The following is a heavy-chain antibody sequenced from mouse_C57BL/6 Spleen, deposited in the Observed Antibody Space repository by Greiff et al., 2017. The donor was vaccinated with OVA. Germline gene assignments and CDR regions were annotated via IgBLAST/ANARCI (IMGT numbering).Heavy chain of an antibody. CDR2: IYPGDGDT. CDR3: ARPDYDYDGPFDY. Sequence: VQLQQSGPELVKPGASVKISCKASGYAFSSSWMNWVKQRPGKGLEWIGRIYPGDGDTNYNGKFKGKATLTADKPSSTAYMQLSSLTSEDSAVYFCARPDYDYDGPFDYWGQGTTLTVSS. J-gene: IGHJ2*01. CDR1: GYAFSSSW. V-gene: IGHV1-82*01. D-gene: IGHD2-4*01.